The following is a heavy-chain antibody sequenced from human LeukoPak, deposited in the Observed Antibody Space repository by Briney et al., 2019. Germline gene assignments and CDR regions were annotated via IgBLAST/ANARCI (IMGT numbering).Heavy chain of an antibody. CDR1: GFTFSSYW. V-gene: IGHV3-15*01. J-gene: IGHJ5*02. Sequence: GGSLRLSCAASGFTFSSYWMTWVRQAPGKGLEWVGRIRSNSDGGTIDYAAPVKGRFTLSRDDSKDTLYLQMNSLQTEDTAVYYCATDFYDSTWGQGTLVTVSS. D-gene: IGHD3-22*01. CDR2: IRSNSDGGTI. CDR3: ATDFYDST.